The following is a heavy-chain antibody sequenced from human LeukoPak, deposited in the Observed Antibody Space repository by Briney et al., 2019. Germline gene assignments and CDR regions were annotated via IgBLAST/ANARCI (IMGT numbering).Heavy chain of an antibody. D-gene: IGHD1-14*01. CDR1: GGSMSDYY. Sequence: KASETLSLTCTVSGGSMSDYYWSWIRQPAGKGLEWIGRFYSSGSTNYNPSLKSRVTLSVDISENQFSLNLSSVTAADTAVYYCASEGIRDYYYYIMDVWGKGTTVTISS. V-gene: IGHV4-4*07. J-gene: IGHJ6*03. CDR3: ASEGIRDYYYYIMDV. CDR2: FYSSGST.